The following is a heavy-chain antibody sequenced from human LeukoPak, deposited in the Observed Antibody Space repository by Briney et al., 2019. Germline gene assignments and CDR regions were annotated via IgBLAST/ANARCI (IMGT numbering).Heavy chain of an antibody. CDR2: ISYSGT. V-gene: IGHV4-39*01. J-gene: IGHJ4*02. D-gene: IGHD1-26*01. CDR3: ARRTSNPVGAIDY. Sequence: PSETLSLTCTVSGGSISISNYYWGWIRQPPGRGLESIGSISYSGTYYNPSLKSRLTISVDTSKNHFSLNLRSVTAADTAVYYCARRTSNPVGAIDYWGQGTLVTVSS. CDR1: GGSISISNYY.